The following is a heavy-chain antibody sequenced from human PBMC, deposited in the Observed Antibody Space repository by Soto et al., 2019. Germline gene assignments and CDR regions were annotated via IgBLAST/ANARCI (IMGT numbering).Heavy chain of an antibody. D-gene: IGHD6-13*01. V-gene: IGHV1-8*01. Sequence: QVQLVQSGAEVKKPGASVKVSCKASGYTFTSYDINWVRQATGQGLEWMGWMNPNSGNTGYAQKFQGRVTMTRNTSIITAYMALSRLRSEDTAVYYCARLPSGSSRTYYYYGMDVWGQGTTVTVSS. CDR3: ARLPSGSSRTYYYYGMDV. J-gene: IGHJ6*02. CDR2: MNPNSGNT. CDR1: GYTFTSYD.